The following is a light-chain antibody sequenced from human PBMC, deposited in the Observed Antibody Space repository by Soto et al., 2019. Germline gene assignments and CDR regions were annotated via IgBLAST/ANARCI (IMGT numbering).Light chain of an antibody. CDR1: QSIRSY. CDR3: QQSFSTLLFT. Sequence: DIQMTPPSSLSASVGDRVTITCRASQSIRSYLNWYQQKSGTAPKLLIYDAVVLQSGVPSRFSDSGSGTDFTLTISSLQPDDFATYYCQQSFSTLLFTFGPGTKVDF. CDR2: DAV. J-gene: IGKJ3*01. V-gene: IGKV1-39*01.